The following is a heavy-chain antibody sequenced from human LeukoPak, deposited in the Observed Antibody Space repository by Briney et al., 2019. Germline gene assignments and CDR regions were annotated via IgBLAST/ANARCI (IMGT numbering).Heavy chain of an antibody. CDR1: GGSISSSSYC. CDR3: ARGHYSSGWYYWFDP. J-gene: IGHJ5*02. D-gene: IGHD6-19*01. V-gene: IGHV4-39*07. Sequence: PSETLSLTCTVSGGSISSSSYCWGWIRQPPGKGLEWIGSIYFSGSTYYNPSLKSRVTISVDTSKNQFSLKLSSVTAADTAVYYCARGHYSSGWYYWFDPWGQGTLVTVSS. CDR2: IYFSGST.